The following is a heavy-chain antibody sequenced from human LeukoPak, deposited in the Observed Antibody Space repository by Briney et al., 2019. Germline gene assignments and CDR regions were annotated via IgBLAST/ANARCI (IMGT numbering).Heavy chain of an antibody. V-gene: IGHV3-23*01. J-gene: IGHJ4*02. D-gene: IGHD5-18*01. CDR2: ISGSGGST. CDR3: AKDQGYSYDLPYFDY. Sequence: PGGSLRLSCAASGFTFSSYAMSWVRQAPGKGLEWVSAISGSGGSTYYADSVKGRFTISRDNSKNTLYLQMNSLRAEDTAVYYCAKDQGYSYDLPYFDYWGQGTLVTVSS. CDR1: GFTFSSYA.